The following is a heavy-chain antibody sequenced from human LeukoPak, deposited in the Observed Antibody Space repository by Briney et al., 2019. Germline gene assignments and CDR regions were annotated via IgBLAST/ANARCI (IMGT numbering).Heavy chain of an antibody. CDR3: ARVMGGGYCTNGVCYGFDY. CDR1: GFTFSDYY. D-gene: IGHD2-8*01. CDR2: ISSSGSTI. V-gene: IGHV3-11*04. J-gene: IGHJ4*02. Sequence: PGGSLRLSCAASGFTFSDYYMSWIRQAPGKGLEWVSYISSSGSTIYYADSVKGRFTISRDNAKNSLYLQMNSLRAEDTAVYYCARVMGGGYCTNGVCYGFDYWGQGTLVTVSS.